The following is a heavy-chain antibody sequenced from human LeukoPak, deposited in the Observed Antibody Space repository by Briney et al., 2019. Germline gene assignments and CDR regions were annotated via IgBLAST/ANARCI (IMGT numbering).Heavy chain of an antibody. V-gene: IGHV5-51*03. J-gene: IGHJ6*03. CDR2: IYPGDSDT. CDR1: GYSFTSYW. D-gene: IGHD5-18*01. CDR3: AGRGYSYGSPRYYYYMDV. Sequence: KPGESLKISCKGSGYSFTSYWIGWVRQMPGKGLEWMGIIYPGDSDTRYSPSFQGQVTISADKSISTAYLQWSSLKASDTAMYYCAGRGYSYGSPRYYYYMDVWGKGTTVTVSS.